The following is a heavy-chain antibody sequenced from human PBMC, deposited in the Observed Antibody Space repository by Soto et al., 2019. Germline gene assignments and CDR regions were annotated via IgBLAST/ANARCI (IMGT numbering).Heavy chain of an antibody. Sequence: GESLKISCKGSGYSFTSYWIGWVRQMPGKGLEWMGIIYPGDSDTRYSPSFQGQVTISADNSISTAYLQWISLKASDTAMYYCARHSPPGKYCSGGSCYSPFDYWGQGTLVTVSS. CDR1: GYSFTSYW. CDR3: ARHSPPGKYCSGGSCYSPFDY. D-gene: IGHD2-15*01. V-gene: IGHV5-51*01. CDR2: IYPGDSDT. J-gene: IGHJ4*02.